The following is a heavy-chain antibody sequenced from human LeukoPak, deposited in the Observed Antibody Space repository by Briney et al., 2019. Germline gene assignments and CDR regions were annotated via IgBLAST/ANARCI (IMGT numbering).Heavy chain of an antibody. CDR1: GFTFSSYS. CDR2: ISSSSSTI. J-gene: IGHJ4*02. V-gene: IGHV3-48*01. Sequence: GGSLRLSCAASGFTFSSYSMNWVRQAPGKGLEWVSYISSSSSTIYYADSAKGRFTISRDNAKNSLYLQMNSLRAEDTAVYYCARGPPSGYYGTGSYYPNSQEEDYWGQGTLVTVSS. D-gene: IGHD3-10*01. CDR3: ARGPPSGYYGTGSYYPNSQEEDY.